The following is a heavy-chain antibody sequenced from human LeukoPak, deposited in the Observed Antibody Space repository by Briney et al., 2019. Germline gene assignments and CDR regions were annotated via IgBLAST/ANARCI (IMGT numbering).Heavy chain of an antibody. V-gene: IGHV4-4*07. Sequence: SETLSLTCSVSGDSISGYYWTWIRQPAGKGLEWIGRVYTSGSTHYNPSLKTRLTMSVDTSKNQFSLKLSSVTAADTAVYYCARLITGTTTAFDIWGQGTMVTVSS. D-gene: IGHD1-7*01. J-gene: IGHJ3*02. CDR3: ARLITGTTTAFDI. CDR1: GDSISGYY. CDR2: VYTSGST.